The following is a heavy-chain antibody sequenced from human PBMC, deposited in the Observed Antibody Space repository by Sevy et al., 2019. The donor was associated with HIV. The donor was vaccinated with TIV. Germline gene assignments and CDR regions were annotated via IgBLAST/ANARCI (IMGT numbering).Heavy chain of an antibody. CDR1: GFTFSDYG. CDR3: AREERSGTTTSFDY. V-gene: IGHV3-33*01. Sequence: GGPLRLSCAASGFTFSDYGMHWVRQAPGKGLEWVAVIWSDGSNKNYGDSVKGRFTISRDRSKNTLYLQMNSLRVDDTAVYYCAREERSGTTTSFDYWGQGALVTVSS. CDR2: IWSDGSNK. J-gene: IGHJ4*02. D-gene: IGHD1-7*01.